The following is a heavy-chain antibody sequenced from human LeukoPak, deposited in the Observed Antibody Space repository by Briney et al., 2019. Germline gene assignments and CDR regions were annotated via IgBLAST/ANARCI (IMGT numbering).Heavy chain of an antibody. CDR1: GFTFSSYA. Sequence: SGGSLRLSCAASGFTFSSYAMSWVRQAPGKGLEWVSAISGSGGSTYYPGSVKGRFTISRENAKNSLYLQMNSLRAGDTAVYYCARAGSGWWGHYYGMDVWGQGTTVTVSS. CDR2: ISGSGGST. J-gene: IGHJ6*02. V-gene: IGHV3-23*01. CDR3: ARAGSGWWGHYYGMDV. D-gene: IGHD6-13*01.